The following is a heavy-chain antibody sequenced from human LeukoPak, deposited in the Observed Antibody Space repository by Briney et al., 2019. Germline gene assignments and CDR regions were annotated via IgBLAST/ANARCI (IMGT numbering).Heavy chain of an antibody. D-gene: IGHD2-15*01. J-gene: IGHJ4*02. Sequence: ASETLSLTCAVSGYSISSGYYWGWIRQPPGKGLEWIGNIYHSGSTYYNPSLKSRVTISVDTSKNQFSLELSSVTAADTAVYYCARDDDCSRGSCYSIADYWGQGTPVTVSS. V-gene: IGHV4-38-2*02. CDR2: IYHSGST. CDR3: ARDDDCSRGSCYSIADY. CDR1: GYSISSGYY.